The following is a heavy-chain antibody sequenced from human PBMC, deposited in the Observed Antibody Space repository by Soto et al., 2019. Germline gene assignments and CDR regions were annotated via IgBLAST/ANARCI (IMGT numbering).Heavy chain of an antibody. CDR1: GLTFSSYG. J-gene: IGHJ3*02. D-gene: IGHD6-6*01. Sequence: QVQLVESGGGVVQPGRSLRLSCAASGLTFSSYGMHWVRQAPGKGLEWVAIIWYDVSHKYYADSVKGRFTISRDNSKNTLYLRMGTLRAAATAVYYCAPARIPRQTSDAFAIWGHGTMVTVSS. V-gene: IGHV3-33*01. CDR2: IWYDVSHK. CDR3: APARIPRQTSDAFAI.